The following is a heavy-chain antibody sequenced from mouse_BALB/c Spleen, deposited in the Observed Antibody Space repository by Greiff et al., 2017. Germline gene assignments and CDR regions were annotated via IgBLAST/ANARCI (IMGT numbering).Heavy chain of an antibody. CDR1: GFTFSSYA. D-gene: IGHD1-1*01. V-gene: IGHV5-9-3*01. CDR3: ARHEGSTVVAKRLFDY. J-gene: IGHJ2*01. CDR2: ISSGGSYT. Sequence: EVKVVESGGGLVKPGGSLKLSCAASGFTFSSYAMSWVRQTPEKRLEWVATISSGGSYTYYPDSVKGRFTISRDNAKNTLYLQMSSLRSEDTAMYYCARHEGSTVVAKRLFDYWGQGTTLTVSS.